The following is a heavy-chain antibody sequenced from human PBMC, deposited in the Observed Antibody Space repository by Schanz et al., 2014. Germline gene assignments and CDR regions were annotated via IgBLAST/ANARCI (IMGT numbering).Heavy chain of an antibody. J-gene: IGHJ5*02. CDR1: GFTFFGSFA. CDR3: VRDERVISGVWFDP. V-gene: IGHV3-23*01. Sequence: EVQLLESGGGLVQPGGSLRLSCVASGFTFFGSFAMSWVRQAPGKGLEWVSGMSGSGSTADYADSVKGRFTISRDNARNTVSLQMNSLRADDTAVYYCVRDERVISGVWFDPWGQGTLVTVSS. D-gene: IGHD3-16*02. CDR2: MSGSGSTA.